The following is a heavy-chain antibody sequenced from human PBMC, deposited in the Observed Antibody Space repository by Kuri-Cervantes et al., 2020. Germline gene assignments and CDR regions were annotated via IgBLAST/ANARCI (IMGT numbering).Heavy chain of an antibody. CDR2: MNPDSGNA. J-gene: IGHJ4*02. D-gene: IGHD3-10*01. CDR3: ARGRGPDF. V-gene: IGHV1-8*01. Sequence: ASVKVSCKSSGYIFTNYGISWVRQAPREGLEWMGWMNPDSGNAGYAQKFQDRVTMTGDTSISTAYMDLGSLRSEDTAVYYCARGRGPDFWGQGTLVTVSS. CDR1: GYIFTNYG.